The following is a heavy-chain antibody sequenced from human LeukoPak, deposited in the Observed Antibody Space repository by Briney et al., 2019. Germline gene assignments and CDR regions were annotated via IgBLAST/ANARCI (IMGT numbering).Heavy chain of an antibody. CDR2: IYHSGST. CDR1: GGSISSGGYS. CDR3: ARGNYGAGVWD. D-gene: IGHD4-17*01. V-gene: IGHV4-30-2*01. J-gene: IGHJ4*02. Sequence: SQTLSLTCAVSGGSISSGGYSWSWIRQPPGKGLEWIGYIYHSGSTYYNPSLKSRVTISVDRSKNQFSLQLNSVTAEDTAVYYCARGNYGAGVWDWGQGALVTVSS.